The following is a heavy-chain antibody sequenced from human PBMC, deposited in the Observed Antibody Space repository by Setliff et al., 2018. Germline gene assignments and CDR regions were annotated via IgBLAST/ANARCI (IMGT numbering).Heavy chain of an antibody. Sequence: PSETLSLTCTVSGGSISSYYWSWIRQPAGKGLEWIGHIYIGGSANYNPSLKSRVTMSIDTSKNQFSPKLTSVTAADTAVYYCAGGRRYDYGGDSDYWGQGILVTVSS. J-gene: IGHJ4*02. CDR2: IYIGGSA. V-gene: IGHV4-4*07. CDR1: GGSISSYY. CDR3: AGGRRYDYGGDSDY. D-gene: IGHD2-21*02.